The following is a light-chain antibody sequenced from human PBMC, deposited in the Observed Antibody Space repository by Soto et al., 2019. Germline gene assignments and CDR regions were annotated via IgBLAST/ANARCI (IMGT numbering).Light chain of an antibody. Sequence: QSVLTQPASVSGSPGQSITISRTKTSGDVRGFNYVSWYQQHPGKAPKLMIYEVTRRPSGVSDRFSASKSGNTASLTISGLEAEDEADYYCSSFSSSPSLYVFGTGTKVTVL. CDR1: SGDVRGFNY. J-gene: IGLJ1*01. CDR2: EVT. CDR3: SSFSSSPSLYV. V-gene: IGLV2-14*01.